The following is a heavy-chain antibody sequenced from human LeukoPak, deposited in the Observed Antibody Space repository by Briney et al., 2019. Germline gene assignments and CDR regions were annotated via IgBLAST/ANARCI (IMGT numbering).Heavy chain of an antibody. Sequence: SGGSLRLSCVASEFSSSSYWMTWVRQAPGKGLEWVANIKQDGSVKNYVDSVKGRFTISRDNAENSLYLQMNSLRVEDTAVYYCARGPSTTLTTKWGQGTLVTVSS. D-gene: IGHD4-11*01. CDR1: EFSSSSYW. CDR3: ARGPSTTLTTK. J-gene: IGHJ4*02. CDR2: IKQDGSVK. V-gene: IGHV3-7*01.